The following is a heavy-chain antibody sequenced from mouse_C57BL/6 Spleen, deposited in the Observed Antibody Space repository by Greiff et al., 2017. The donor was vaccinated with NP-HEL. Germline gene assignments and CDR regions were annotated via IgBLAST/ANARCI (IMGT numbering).Heavy chain of an antibody. CDR3: TRIGSSSWFAY. CDR2: IRLKSDNYAT. Sequence: EVKLEESGGGLVQPGGSMKLSCVASGFTFSNYWMNWVRQSPEKGLEWVAQIRLKSDNYATHYAESVKGRFTISRDDSKSSVYLQMNNLRAEDTGIYYCTRIGSSSWFAYWGQGTLVTVSA. J-gene: IGHJ3*01. CDR1: GFTFSNYW. D-gene: IGHD1-1*01. V-gene: IGHV6-3*01.